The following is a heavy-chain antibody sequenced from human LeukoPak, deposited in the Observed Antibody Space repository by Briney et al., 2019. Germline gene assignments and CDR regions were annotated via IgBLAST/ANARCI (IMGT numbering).Heavy chain of an antibody. CDR2: MNPNSGNT. D-gene: IGHD6-13*01. CDR3: ARERRSGAAGIQDY. J-gene: IGHJ4*02. Sequence: GASVKVSCKASGYTFTSYDINWVRQATGQGLEWMGWMNPNSGNTGYAQKFQGRVTMTRNTSISTAYMELSSLRSEDTAVYYCARERRSGAAGIQDYWGQGTLVTVSS. CDR1: GYTFTSYD. V-gene: IGHV1-8*01.